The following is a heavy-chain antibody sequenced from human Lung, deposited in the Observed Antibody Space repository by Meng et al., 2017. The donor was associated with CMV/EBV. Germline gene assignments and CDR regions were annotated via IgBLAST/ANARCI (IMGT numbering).Heavy chain of an antibody. J-gene: IGHJ4*02. Sequence: PRPGPHTRTPSGTRTVAGGSMGSGNYYWSWIRQPPGKGLEWIGYIHHSGSAYYNPSLKSRVSISVDKSKNQFSLNLNSMTAADTAVYYCASFDHIPRRNYFDYWDQGTLVTVSS. D-gene: IGHD2-21*01. V-gene: IGHV4-30-4*01. CDR2: IHHSGSA. CDR1: GGSMGSGNYY. CDR3: ASFDHIPRRNYFDY.